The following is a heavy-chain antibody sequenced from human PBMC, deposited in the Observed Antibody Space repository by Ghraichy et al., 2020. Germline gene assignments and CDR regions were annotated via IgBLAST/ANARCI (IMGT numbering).Heavy chain of an antibody. CDR1: GGSISSYY. V-gene: IGHV4-59*01. CDR3: ARTDYYDSSGYMAFDI. Sequence: SETLSLTCTVSGGSISSYYWSWIRQPPGKGLEWIGYIYYSGSTNYNPSLKSRVTISVDTSKNQFSLKLSSVTAADTAVYYCARTDYYDSSGYMAFDIWGQGTMVTVSS. CDR2: IYYSGST. D-gene: IGHD3-22*01. J-gene: IGHJ3*02.